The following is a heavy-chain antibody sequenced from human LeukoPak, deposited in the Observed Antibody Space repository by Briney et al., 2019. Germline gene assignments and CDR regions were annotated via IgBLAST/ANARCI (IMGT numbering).Heavy chain of an antibody. Sequence: AGGSLRLSSAASGFTVSSNYMSWVRQAPGKGLEWVSVIYSGGSTYYADSVKGRFTISRDNSKNTLYLQMNSLRAEDTAVYYCARVRKRASYYYYGMDVWGQGATVTVSS. V-gene: IGHV3-66*01. CDR1: GFTVSSNY. J-gene: IGHJ6*02. CDR3: ARVRKRASYYYYGMDV. CDR2: IYSGGST.